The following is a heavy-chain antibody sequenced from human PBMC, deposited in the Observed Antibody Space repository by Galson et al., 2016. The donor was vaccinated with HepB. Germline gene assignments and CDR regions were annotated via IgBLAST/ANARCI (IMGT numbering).Heavy chain of an antibody. CDR2: INPNSGGT. CDR3: ARDAWSGSYSGIDS. CDR1: GYTFTGYY. D-gene: IGHD1-26*01. J-gene: IGHJ4*02. V-gene: IGHV1-2*04. Sequence: SVKLSCKASGYTFTGYYMHWVRQTPGQGLEWMGRINPNSGGTNYAHKFQGWVTMTRDTSIRTAYMELSRLKSDDTAVYYCARDAWSGSYSGIDSWGQGTLVTVSS.